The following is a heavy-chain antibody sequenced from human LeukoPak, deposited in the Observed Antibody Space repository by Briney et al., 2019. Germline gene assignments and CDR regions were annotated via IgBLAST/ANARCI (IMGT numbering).Heavy chain of an antibody. CDR2: IYYSGST. V-gene: IGHV4-61*01. J-gene: IGHJ5*02. Sequence: SETLSLTCTVSGYSISSGYYWSWIRQPPGKGLEWIGYIYYSGSTNYNPSLKSRVTISVDTSKNQFSLKLSSVTAADTAVYYCARGIGLLRSWGQGTLVTVSS. D-gene: IGHD5-12*01. CDR3: ARGIGLLRS. CDR1: GYSISSGYY.